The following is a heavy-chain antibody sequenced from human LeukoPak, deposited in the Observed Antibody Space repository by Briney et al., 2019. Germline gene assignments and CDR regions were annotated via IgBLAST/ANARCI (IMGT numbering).Heavy chain of an antibody. CDR2: IYNSGTT. D-gene: IGHD1-26*01. Sequence: SETLSLTCTVSGASISGYYWSWIRQPPGKGLEWVGYIYNSGTTNYNPSLKSQLTISPDTAKNQFSLRLSSVTAADTAVYYCARRRELLRSNWYFDLWGRGTLVSVAS. CDR1: GASISGYY. J-gene: IGHJ2*01. CDR3: ARRRELLRSNWYFDL. V-gene: IGHV4-4*09.